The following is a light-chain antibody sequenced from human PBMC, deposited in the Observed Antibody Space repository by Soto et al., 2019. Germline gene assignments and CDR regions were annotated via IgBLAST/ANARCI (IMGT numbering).Light chain of an antibody. CDR1: QSVSNN. J-gene: IGKJ5*01. CDR3: QQYNNWPLT. CDR2: GAS. V-gene: IGKV3D-15*01. Sequence: IVLTQSPGTLSLSPGETATLSCRASQSVSNNYLAWYQQRHGQAPRLLIYGASNRATGIPDRFSGSGSGTEFTLTISRLQSEDFEVYYCQQYNNWPLTFGQGTRLEIK.